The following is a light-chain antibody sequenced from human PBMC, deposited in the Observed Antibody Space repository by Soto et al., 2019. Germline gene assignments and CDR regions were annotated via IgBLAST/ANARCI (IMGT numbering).Light chain of an antibody. V-gene: IGKV1-9*01. Sequence: DIQLTQSPSFLSASVGDRVTVTCRSSQDISSYLAWYQQKPGKAPNLLIYGASTLQSGVPSRFSGSGSGTQFTLTISSLQPEDFATYYCQQLNSYPLTFGPGTKVDIK. CDR3: QQLNSYPLT. CDR1: QDISSY. J-gene: IGKJ3*01. CDR2: GAS.